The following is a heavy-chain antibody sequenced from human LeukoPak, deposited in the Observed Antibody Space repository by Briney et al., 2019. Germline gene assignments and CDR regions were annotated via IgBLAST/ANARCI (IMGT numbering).Heavy chain of an antibody. CDR3: ARDSPYNWNYDASAFDI. V-gene: IGHV3-7*01. D-gene: IGHD1-7*01. CDR1: GFTFSSYW. CDR2: IKQDGSEK. Sequence: GGSLRLSCAASGFTFSSYWMSWVRQAPGKRLEWVANIKQDGSEKYYVDSVKGRFTISRDNAKNSLYLQMNSLRAEDTAVYYCARDSPYNWNYDASAFDIWGQGTMVTVSS. J-gene: IGHJ3*02.